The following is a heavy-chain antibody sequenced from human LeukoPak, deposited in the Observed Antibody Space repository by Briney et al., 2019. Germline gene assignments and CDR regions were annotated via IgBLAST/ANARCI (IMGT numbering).Heavy chain of an antibody. Sequence: SETLSLTCTGSGGSISSYYWSWIRQPPGKGLEWIGYIYYSGSTNYNPSLKSRVTISVDTSKNQFSLKLSSVTAADTAVYYCARGSDYYDSRGYYFDYWGQGTLVTVSS. J-gene: IGHJ4*02. V-gene: IGHV4-59*01. D-gene: IGHD3-22*01. CDR3: ARGSDYYDSRGYYFDY. CDR1: GGSISSYY. CDR2: IYYSGST.